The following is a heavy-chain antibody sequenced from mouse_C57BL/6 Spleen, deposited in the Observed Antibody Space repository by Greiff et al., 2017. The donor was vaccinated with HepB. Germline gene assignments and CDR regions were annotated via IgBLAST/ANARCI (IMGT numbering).Heavy chain of an antibody. V-gene: IGHV5-9-1*02. CDR1: GFTFSSYA. Sequence: EVMLVESGEGLVKPGGSLKLSCAASGFTFSSYAMSWVRQTPEKRLEWVAYISSGGDYIYYADTVKGRFTISRDNARNTLYLQMSSLKSEDTAMYYCTREDYGSPLAMDYWGQGTSVTVSS. CDR3: TREDYGSPLAMDY. J-gene: IGHJ4*01. CDR2: ISSGGDYI. D-gene: IGHD1-1*01.